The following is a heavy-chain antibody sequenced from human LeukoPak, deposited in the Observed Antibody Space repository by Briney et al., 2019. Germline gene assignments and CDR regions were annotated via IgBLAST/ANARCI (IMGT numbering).Heavy chain of an antibody. V-gene: IGHV3-48*03. Sequence: GGSLRLSCAASGFTFSSYAMSWVRQAPGKGLEWVSYISSSGSTIYYADSVKGRFTISRDNAKNSLYLQMNSLRAEDTAVYYCARDSSGYPNWFDPWGQGTLVTVSS. J-gene: IGHJ5*02. CDR2: ISSSGSTI. D-gene: IGHD3-22*01. CDR3: ARDSSGYPNWFDP. CDR1: GFTFSSYA.